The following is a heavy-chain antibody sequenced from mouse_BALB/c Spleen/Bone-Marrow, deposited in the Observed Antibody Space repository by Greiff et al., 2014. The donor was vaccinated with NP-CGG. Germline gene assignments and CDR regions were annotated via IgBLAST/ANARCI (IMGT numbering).Heavy chain of an antibody. Sequence: VQLQQSGAELARPGASVKMSCKASGYTFTSYTIHWVKQRPGQGLEWIGYINPSSGYTNYNQKFKDKATLTADTSSSTAYMQLSSLTSEDSAVYYCARGGLRLPYAMDYWGQGTSVTVPS. J-gene: IGHJ4*01. CDR2: INPSSGYT. CDR1: GYTFTSYT. CDR3: ARGGLRLPYAMDY. D-gene: IGHD1-2*01. V-gene: IGHV1-4*01.